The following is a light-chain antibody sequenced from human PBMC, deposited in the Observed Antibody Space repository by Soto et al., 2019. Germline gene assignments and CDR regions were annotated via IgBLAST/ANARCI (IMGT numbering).Light chain of an antibody. CDR1: SSNIGAGYD. CDR2: GNS. J-gene: IGLJ2*01. V-gene: IGLV1-40*01. CDR3: QSYDSSLDVF. Sequence: QSVLTQPPSVSGAPGQRVTISCTGSSSNIGAGYDVHWYQHLPGTAPKLLIYGNSNRPSGVPDRFSGSKSGTSASLAITGLQAVDEADYYCQSYDSSLDVFFGGGTKRTV.